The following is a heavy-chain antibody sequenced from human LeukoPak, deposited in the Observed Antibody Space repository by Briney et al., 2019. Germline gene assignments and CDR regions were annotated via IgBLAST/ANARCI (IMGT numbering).Heavy chain of an antibody. J-gene: IGHJ6*02. V-gene: IGHV4-59*01. D-gene: IGHD3-22*01. Sequence: PSETLSLTCTVSGGSISSYYWSWIRQPPGKGLEWIGYIYYSGSTSYNPSLKSRVAISVDTSKNQFSLKLSSVTAADTAVYYCARDRSGYLYYYGMDVWGQGTTVTVSS. CDR3: ARDRSGYLYYYGMDV. CDR1: GGSISSYY. CDR2: IYYSGST.